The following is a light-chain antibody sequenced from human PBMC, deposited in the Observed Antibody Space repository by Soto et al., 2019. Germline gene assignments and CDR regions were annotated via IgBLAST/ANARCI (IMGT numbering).Light chain of an antibody. CDR3: QQRTNWPPLT. CDR1: QSVGTY. Sequence: EIVLTQSPATLSLSPGERATLSCRASQSVGTYLAWYQQKPGQAPRLLIYDASIRATGIPARFSGSGSGTDFTLTISSLEPEDFAVYYCQQRTNWPPLTFVGGTKVEIK. V-gene: IGKV3-11*01. CDR2: DAS. J-gene: IGKJ4*01.